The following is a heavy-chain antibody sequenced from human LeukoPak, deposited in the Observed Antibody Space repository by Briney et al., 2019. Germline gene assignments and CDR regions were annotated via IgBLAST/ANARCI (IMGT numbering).Heavy chain of an antibody. Sequence: SETLSLTCTVSGGSISSYYWSWIRQPPGKGLEWIGYIYYGGSTNYNPSLKSRVTISVDTSKNQFSLKLSSVTAADTAVYYCARHRYYYDSSGYHGTDAFDIWGQGTMVTVSS. CDR3: ARHRYYYDSSGYHGTDAFDI. D-gene: IGHD3-22*01. J-gene: IGHJ3*02. V-gene: IGHV4-59*08. CDR1: GGSISSYY. CDR2: IYYGGST.